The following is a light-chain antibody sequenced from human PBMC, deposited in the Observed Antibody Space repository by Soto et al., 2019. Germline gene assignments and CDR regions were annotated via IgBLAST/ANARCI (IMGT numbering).Light chain of an antibody. CDR3: SSYTSSRDVV. J-gene: IGLJ2*01. Sequence: QSVLTQPASVSGSPGQSITISCTGTSSDVGGYNYVSWYQQHPGKAPKLMIYDVSNRPSGVSNRFSGSKSGNTASLTISGLQAEDEADYYCSSYTSSRDVVFGGGTKVTV. V-gene: IGLV2-14*01. CDR2: DVS. CDR1: SSDVGGYNY.